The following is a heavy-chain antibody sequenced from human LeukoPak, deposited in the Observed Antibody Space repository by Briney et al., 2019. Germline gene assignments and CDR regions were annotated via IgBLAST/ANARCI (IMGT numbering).Heavy chain of an antibody. CDR1: GGSISSYY. D-gene: IGHD3-22*01. V-gene: IGHV4-59*01. CDR3: ARDRVDLYYYDSSGYYLGHAFDI. J-gene: IGHJ3*02. CDR2: IYYSGST. Sequence: SKTLSLTCTVSGGSISSYYWGWIRQPPGKGLEWMGYIYYSGSTNYNPSLKSRVTISVDTSKNQFSLKLSSVTAADTAVYYCARDRVDLYYYDSSGYYLGHAFDIWGQGTMVTVSS.